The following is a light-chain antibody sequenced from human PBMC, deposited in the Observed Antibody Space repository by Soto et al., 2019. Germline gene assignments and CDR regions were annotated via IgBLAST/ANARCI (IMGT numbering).Light chain of an antibody. Sequence: ENVLTQSPGTLSFSPGERAVLSRRASQSVSSNYLAWYQQKVGQAPRLLIHGASSRATGIPDRFSGSGSGTDFTLTISRLEPEDFALYYCQQYGSSPITFGQGTRLEIK. V-gene: IGKV3-20*01. CDR2: GAS. J-gene: IGKJ5*01. CDR3: QQYGSSPIT. CDR1: QSVSSNY.